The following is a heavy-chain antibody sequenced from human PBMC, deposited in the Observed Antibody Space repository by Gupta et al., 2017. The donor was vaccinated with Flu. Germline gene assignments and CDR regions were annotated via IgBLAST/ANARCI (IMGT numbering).Heavy chain of an antibody. CDR2: IYTSGST. V-gene: IGHV4-61*02. CDR3: ASGQQSKGYSGYENDY. J-gene: IGHJ4*02. D-gene: IGHD5-12*01. CDR1: GGSISSGSYY. Sequence: QVQLQESGPGLVKPSQTLSLTCTVSGGSISSGSYYWSWIRQPAGKGLEWIGRIYTSGSTNYNPSLKSRVTISVDTSKNQFSLKLSSVTAADTAVYYCASGQQSKGYSGYENDYWGQGTLVTVSS.